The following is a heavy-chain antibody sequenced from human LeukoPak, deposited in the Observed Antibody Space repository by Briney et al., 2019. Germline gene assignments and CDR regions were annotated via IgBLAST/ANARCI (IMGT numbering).Heavy chain of an antibody. J-gene: IGHJ3*02. V-gene: IGHV4-34*01. CDR2: INHSGST. CDR3: ARAVPSDYVWGSYRYKFAFDI. CDR1: GFTFSDYG. Sequence: GSLRLSCAASGFTFSDYGMSWVRQAPGKGLEWIGEINHSGSTNYNPSLKSRVTISVDTSKNQFSLKLSSVTAADTAVYYCARAVPSDYVWGSYRYKFAFDIWGQGTMVTVSS. D-gene: IGHD3-16*02.